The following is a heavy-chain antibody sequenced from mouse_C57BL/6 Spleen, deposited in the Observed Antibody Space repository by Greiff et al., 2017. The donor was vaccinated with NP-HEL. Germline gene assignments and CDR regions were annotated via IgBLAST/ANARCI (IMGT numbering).Heavy chain of an antibody. CDR2: ISGGGGNT. V-gene: IGHV5-9*01. J-gene: IGHJ3*01. CDR1: GFTFSSYT. D-gene: IGHD2-3*01. CDR3: ARPDGGFAY. Sequence: EVNVVESGGGLVKPGGSLKLSCAASGFTFSSYTMSWVRQTPEKRLEWVATISGGGGNTYYPDSVKGRFTISRDNAKNTLYLQMSSLRSEDTALYYCARPDGGFAYWGQGTLVTVSA.